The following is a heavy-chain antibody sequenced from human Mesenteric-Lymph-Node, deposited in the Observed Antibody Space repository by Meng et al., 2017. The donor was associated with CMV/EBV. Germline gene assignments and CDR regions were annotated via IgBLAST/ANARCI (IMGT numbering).Heavy chain of an antibody. J-gene: IGHJ6*02. Sequence: GGSLRLSCTASGFTFGDYAMSWVRQAPGKGLEWVGRIKSKTDGGTTDYAAPVKGRFTISRDDSKNTLYLQMNSLKTEDTAVYYCTTDPFSDEEIVVVPAAIGGERNYYGMDVWGQGTTVTVSS. CDR1: GFTFGDYA. V-gene: IGHV3-15*01. CDR3: TTDPFSDEEIVVVPAAIGGERNYYGMDV. D-gene: IGHD2-2*01. CDR2: IKSKTDGGTT.